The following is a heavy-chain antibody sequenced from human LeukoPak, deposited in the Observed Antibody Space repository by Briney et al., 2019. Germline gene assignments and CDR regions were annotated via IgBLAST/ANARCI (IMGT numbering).Heavy chain of an antibody. CDR1: GGSISSSSYY. J-gene: IGHJ5*02. CDR2: IYYSGST. V-gene: IGHV4-39*01. Sequence: SETLSLTCTVSGGSISSSSYYWGWIRQPPGKGLEWIGSIYYSGSTYYNPSLKSRVTISVDTSKNQFSLKLSSVTAADTAVYYCARHFSEWLLAGMVNWFDPWGQGTLVTVSS. CDR3: ARHFSEWLLAGMVNWFDP. D-gene: IGHD3-3*01.